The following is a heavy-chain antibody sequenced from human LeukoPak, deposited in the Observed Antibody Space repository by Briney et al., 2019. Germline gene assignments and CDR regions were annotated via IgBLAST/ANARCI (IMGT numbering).Heavy chain of an antibody. V-gene: IGHV4-39*01. J-gene: IGHJ4*02. Sequence: PSETLSLTCTVSGGSTSSSTFYWGWIRQPPGKGLEWIGSLYYSGSTYYNASLKSQVSISIDTSKNQFSLRLTSVTAADTAVYYCARQTGSGLFILPGGQGTLVTVSS. D-gene: IGHD3/OR15-3a*01. CDR2: LYYSGST. CDR1: GGSTSSSTFY. CDR3: ARQTGSGLFILP.